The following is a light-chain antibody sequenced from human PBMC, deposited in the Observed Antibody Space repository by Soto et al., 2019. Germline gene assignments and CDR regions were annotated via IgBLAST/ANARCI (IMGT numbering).Light chain of an antibody. CDR1: QSVSHY. Sequence: EVVLTQSRATLSLSPGERATLSCRASQSVSHYLAWYQQKPGQAPRLLIYDASNRATGIPARYSGSGYETDFTFFISSLEPEDFAVYYCQQRGYGLTFGGGTKVEIK. CDR2: DAS. CDR3: QQRGYGLT. J-gene: IGKJ4*01. V-gene: IGKV3-11*01.